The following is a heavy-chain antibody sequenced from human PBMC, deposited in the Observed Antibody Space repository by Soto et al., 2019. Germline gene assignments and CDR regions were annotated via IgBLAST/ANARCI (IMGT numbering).Heavy chain of an antibody. V-gene: IGHV3-21*04. CDR3: AKDGSYYDYVWGTYRYLFDY. CDR2: IGSGSNYI. CDR1: GLTFSDYK. Sequence: GGSLRLSCVARGLTFSDYKMVWVRQAPGKGLEWISSIGSGSNYIYYADSVKGRFTISRDNAKNSLYLQMNSLRAEDTAVYYCAKDGSYYDYVWGTYRYLFDYWGQGALVTVSS. J-gene: IGHJ4*02. D-gene: IGHD3-16*02.